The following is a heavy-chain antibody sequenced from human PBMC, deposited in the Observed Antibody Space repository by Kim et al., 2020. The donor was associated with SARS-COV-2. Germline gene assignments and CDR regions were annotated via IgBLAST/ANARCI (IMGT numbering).Heavy chain of an antibody. D-gene: IGHD6-13*01. CDR2: IYYSGST. V-gene: IGHV4-31*03. CDR3: ARGIAAAGLGAFDI. CDR1: GGSISSGGYY. Sequence: SETLSLTCTVSGGSISSGGYYWSWIRQHPGKGLEWIGYIYYSGSTYYNPSLKSRVTISVDTSKNQFSLKLSSVTAADTAVYYCARGIAAAGLGAFDIWGQGTMVTVSS. J-gene: IGHJ3*02.